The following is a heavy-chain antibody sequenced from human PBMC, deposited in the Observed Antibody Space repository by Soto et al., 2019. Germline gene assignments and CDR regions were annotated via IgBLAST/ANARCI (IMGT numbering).Heavy chain of an antibody. V-gene: IGHV3-23*01. CDR1: GFTFSNYA. D-gene: IGHD6-13*01. J-gene: IGHJ4*02. CDR2: ITGSGGGT. Sequence: GGSLRLSCAASGFTFSNYAMAWVRQAPGKGLEWVSVITGSGGGTYFVDSVKGRFTISRDNSKNTVYLQMNSLRAEDTAVYYCAKRPLTAAGFDYWGQGTLVTVSS. CDR3: AKRPLTAAGFDY.